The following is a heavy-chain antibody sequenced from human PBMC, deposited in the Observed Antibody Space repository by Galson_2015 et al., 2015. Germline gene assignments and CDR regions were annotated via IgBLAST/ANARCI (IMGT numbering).Heavy chain of an antibody. D-gene: IGHD5-18*01. J-gene: IGHJ4*02. V-gene: IGHV3-9*01. CDR1: GFTFDDYA. Sequence: SLRLSCAASGFTFDDYAMHWVRQAPGKGLEWVSGISWNSGSIGYADSVKGRFTISRDNAKNSLYLQMNSLRAEDTALHYCAKAPERGIQLLNYFDYWGQGTLVTVSS. CDR3: AKAPERGIQLLNYFDY. CDR2: ISWNSGSI.